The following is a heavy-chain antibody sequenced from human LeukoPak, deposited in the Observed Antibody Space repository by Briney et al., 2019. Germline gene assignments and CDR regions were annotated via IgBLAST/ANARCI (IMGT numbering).Heavy chain of an antibody. D-gene: IGHD4-17*01. CDR3: AKDSTTVTTAFDY. Sequence: PGGSLRLSCAAPGFTFRSFVMHWVRRAPGKGLERVSAISGSGGSTFYADSVKGRFTISRDNSNNTLYLQMNRLRAEDTAVYYCAKDSTTVTTAFDYWGQGTLVTVST. J-gene: IGHJ4*02. CDR1: GFTFRSFV. V-gene: IGHV3-23*01. CDR2: ISGSGGST.